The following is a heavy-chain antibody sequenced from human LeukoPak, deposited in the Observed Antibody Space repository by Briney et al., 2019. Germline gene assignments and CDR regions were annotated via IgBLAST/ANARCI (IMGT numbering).Heavy chain of an antibody. V-gene: IGHV3-9*01. D-gene: IGHD6-13*01. Sequence: GGSLRLSCAASGFTFDDYAMHWVRQAPGKGLEWVSGISWNSGSIGYADSVKGRFTISRDNAKNSLYLQMNSLRAEDTALYYCAKDIGYSSSWYYFGYWGQGTLVTVSS. J-gene: IGHJ4*02. CDR2: ISWNSGSI. CDR1: GFTFDDYA. CDR3: AKDIGYSSSWYYFGY.